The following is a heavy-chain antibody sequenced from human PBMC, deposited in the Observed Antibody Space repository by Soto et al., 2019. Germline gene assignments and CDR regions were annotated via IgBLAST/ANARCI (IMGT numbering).Heavy chain of an antibody. CDR2: FDFEDGET. Sequence: ASVKASCKVSGYPLSEISIHWVRQAPGKGLEWMGGFDFEDGETIYAQNLQGRVTMPEDTSTDTAYMELSSLRSEDTAVYYCAVTMVRGVIKIGSDYAFDIWG. V-gene: IGHV1-24*01. J-gene: IGHJ3*02. CDR1: GYPLSEIS. CDR3: AVTMVRGVIKIGSDYAFDI. D-gene: IGHD3-10*01.